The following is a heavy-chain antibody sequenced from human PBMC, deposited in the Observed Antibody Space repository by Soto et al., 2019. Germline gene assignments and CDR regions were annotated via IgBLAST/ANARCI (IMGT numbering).Heavy chain of an antibody. CDR2: IWYDGSNK. V-gene: IGHV3-33*01. Sequence: GGSLRLSCAASGFTFSSYGMHWVRQAPGKGLEWVAVIWYDGSNKYYADSVKGRFTISRDNSKNTLYLQMNSLRAEDTAVYYCARVADYGDYEVDYWGQGTLVTVSS. D-gene: IGHD4-17*01. J-gene: IGHJ4*02. CDR1: GFTFSSYG. CDR3: ARVADYGDYEVDY.